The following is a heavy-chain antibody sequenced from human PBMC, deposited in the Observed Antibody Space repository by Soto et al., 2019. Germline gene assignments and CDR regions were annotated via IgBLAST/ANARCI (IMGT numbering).Heavy chain of an antibody. CDR2: IYSSGST. CDR1: FGSISSYY. V-gene: IGHV4-4*07. CDR3: ARGQRFSDWFDP. Sequence: PSEPLSLTSAVSFGSISSYYGTWLLQPAGKGLEWIGRIYSSGSTKYNPSLQSRVTMSLDTSKNQFSLRLTSVTAADTAVYYCARGQRFSDWFDPWGQGTLVTVSS. J-gene: IGHJ5*02. D-gene: IGHD3-3*01.